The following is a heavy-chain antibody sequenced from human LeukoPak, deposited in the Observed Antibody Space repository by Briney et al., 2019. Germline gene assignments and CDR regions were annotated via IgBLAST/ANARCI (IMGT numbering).Heavy chain of an antibody. J-gene: IGHJ4*02. V-gene: IGHV1-46*01. CDR1: GYTFTSYC. Sequence: ASVKVSCKASGYTFTSYCMHWVRQAPGQGLEWMGIINPSGGGTGYAQKFQGRVTMTRDTSTSTVYMELSSLRLEDAAVYYCATSRIVVAAPFDYWGQGTLVTVSS. CDR3: ATSRIVVAAPFDY. CDR2: INPSGGGT. D-gene: IGHD6-19*01.